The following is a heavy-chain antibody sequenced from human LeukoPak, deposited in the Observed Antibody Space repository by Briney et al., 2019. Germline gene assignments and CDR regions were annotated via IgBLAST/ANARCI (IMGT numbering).Heavy chain of an antibody. CDR2: IIPIFGTA. CDR1: GGTFSSYA. V-gene: IGHV1-69*06. Sequence: EASVKVSCKASGGTFSSYAISWVRQAPGQGLEWMGGIIPIFGTANYAQKFQGRVTITADKSTSTAYMELSSLRSEDTAVYYCARGRTVTTRLGGYYYYYMDVWGKGTTVTVSS. D-gene: IGHD4-17*01. J-gene: IGHJ6*03. CDR3: ARGRTVTTRLGGYYYYYMDV.